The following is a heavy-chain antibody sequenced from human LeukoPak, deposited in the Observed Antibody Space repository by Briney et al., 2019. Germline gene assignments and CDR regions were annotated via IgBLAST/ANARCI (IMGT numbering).Heavy chain of an antibody. CDR1: GGTFSSYA. D-gene: IGHD3-3*01. Sequence: GASVKVSCKASGGTFSSYAISWVRQAPGQGLEWMGWISAYNGNTNYAQKLQGRVTMTTDTSTSTGSMELRSLRSDDTAVYYCARDHPRLRFLEWLLLDGFDYWSQGTLVTVSS. V-gene: IGHV1-18*01. CDR2: ISAYNGNT. J-gene: IGHJ4*02. CDR3: ARDHPRLRFLEWLLLDGFDY.